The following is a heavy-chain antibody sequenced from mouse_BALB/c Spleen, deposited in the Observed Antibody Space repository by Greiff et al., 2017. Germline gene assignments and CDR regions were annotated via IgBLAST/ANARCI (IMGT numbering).Heavy chain of an antibody. V-gene: IGHV5-17*02. CDR2: ISSGSSTI. Sequence: EVQGVESGGGLVQPGGSRKLSCAASGFTFSSFGMHWVRQAPEKGLEWVAYISSGSSTIYYADTVKGRFTISRDNPKNTLFLQMTRLRSEDTAMYYCARDGKDAMDDWGQGTSVTVSS. J-gene: IGHJ4*01. CDR3: ARDGKDAMDD. D-gene: IGHD2-1*01. CDR1: GFTFSSFG.